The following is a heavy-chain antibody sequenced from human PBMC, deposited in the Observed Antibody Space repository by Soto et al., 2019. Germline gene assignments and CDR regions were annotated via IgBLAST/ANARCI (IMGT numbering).Heavy chain of an antibody. CDR1: GGSISSGSYY. D-gene: IGHD2-8*02. CDR2: IYYSGST. J-gene: IGHJ5*02. CDR3: ARDRGVVRVFDP. Sequence: SETLSLTCTVSGGSISSGSYYWSWIRQHPGKGLEWIGYIYYSGSTYYNPSLKSRVTISVDTSKNQFSLKLSSVTAADTAVYYCARDRGVVRVFDPWGQGTLVTVSS. V-gene: IGHV4-31*03.